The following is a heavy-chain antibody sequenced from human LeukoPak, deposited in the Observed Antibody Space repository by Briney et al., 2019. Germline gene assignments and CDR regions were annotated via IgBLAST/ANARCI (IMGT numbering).Heavy chain of an antibody. V-gene: IGHV3-21*01. CDR2: ISSSSSYI. CDR3: ARDKEGATEY. Sequence: TGGSLRLSCAASGFTFSSYSMNWVRQAPGKGLEWVSSISSSSSYIYYADSVKGRFTISRDNAKNSLYLQMNSLRAEDTAVYYCARDKEGATEYWGQGTLVTVPS. D-gene: IGHD1-26*01. J-gene: IGHJ4*02. CDR1: GFTFSSYS.